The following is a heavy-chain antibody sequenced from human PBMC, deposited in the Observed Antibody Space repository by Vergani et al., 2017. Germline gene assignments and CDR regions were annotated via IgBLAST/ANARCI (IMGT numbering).Heavy chain of an antibody. J-gene: IGHJ4*02. D-gene: IGHD3-10*01. CDR2: IYYSGST. V-gene: IGHV4-59*01. CDR1: GSSISSYY. CDR3: ARTIWFGELYNDY. Sequence: QVQLQESGPGLVKPSETLSLTCTVSGSSISSYYWSWIRQPPGKGLEWIGYIYYSGSTNYNPSLKSRVTISVDTSKNQFSLKLSSVTAADTAVYYCARTIWFGELYNDYWGQGTLVTVSS.